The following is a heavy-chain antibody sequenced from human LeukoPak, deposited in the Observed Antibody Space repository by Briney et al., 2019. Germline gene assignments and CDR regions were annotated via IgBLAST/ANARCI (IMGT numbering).Heavy chain of an antibody. D-gene: IGHD6-13*01. CDR3: ARGFIRAAAGVWFDP. V-gene: IGHV3-23*01. CDR2: ISGSGGST. CDR1: GFTFSSYA. J-gene: IGHJ5*02. Sequence: GGSLRLSCAASGFTFSSYAMSWVRQAPGEGLEWVSAISGSGGSTYYADSVKGRFTISRDNSKNTLYLQMNSLRAEDTAVYYCARGFIRAAAGVWFDPWSQGTLVTVSS.